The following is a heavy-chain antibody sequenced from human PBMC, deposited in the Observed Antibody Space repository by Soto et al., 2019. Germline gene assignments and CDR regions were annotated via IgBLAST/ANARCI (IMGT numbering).Heavy chain of an antibody. Sequence: PGESLKISCKGSGYGFSIHWVAWLREMPGKGLGWVGIIYPGNSNTMYSPSFQGQVTISADTALSTIYLQCDTLKPSDPGIYFCASDSHCDGGNCPMGGFDMWGQGTMVTVSS. CDR2: IYPGNSNT. D-gene: IGHD2-15*01. V-gene: IGHV5-51*01. J-gene: IGHJ3*02. CDR1: GYGFSIHW. CDR3: ASDSHCDGGNCPMGGFDM.